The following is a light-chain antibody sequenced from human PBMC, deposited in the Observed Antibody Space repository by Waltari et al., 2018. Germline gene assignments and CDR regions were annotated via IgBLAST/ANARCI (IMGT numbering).Light chain of an antibody. Sequence: SYVLTQPPSVSVAPGKTARIPCGGVPIGGESVHWYQQKPGQAPVLVINYDSDRPSGIPERFSGSKSGNTATLTIGRVEAGDEADYYCQVWDTLSDHVLFGGGTKLTVL. CDR1: PIGGES. CDR3: QVWDTLSDHVL. V-gene: IGLV3-21*04. CDR2: YDS. J-gene: IGLJ2*01.